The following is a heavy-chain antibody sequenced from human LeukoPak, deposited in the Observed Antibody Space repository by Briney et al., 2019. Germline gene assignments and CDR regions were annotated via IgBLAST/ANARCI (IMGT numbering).Heavy chain of an antibody. CDR3: ARDRWFGGDAFDI. CDR2: IYYSGST. J-gene: IGHJ3*02. Sequence: SETLSLTCTVSGGSISSYYWSWIRQPPGKGLEWIGYIYYSGSTNYNPSLKSRVTISVDTSKNQFSLKLSSVTAADTAVYYCARDRWFGGDAFDIWGQGTMVTVSS. D-gene: IGHD3-10*01. CDR1: GGSISSYY. V-gene: IGHV4-59*01.